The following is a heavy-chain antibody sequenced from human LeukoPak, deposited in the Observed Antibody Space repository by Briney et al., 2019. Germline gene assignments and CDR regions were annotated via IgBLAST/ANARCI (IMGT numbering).Heavy chain of an antibody. V-gene: IGHV3-23*01. J-gene: IGHJ4*02. D-gene: IGHD5-18*01. CDR3: ASLYSYGWGYFDY. Sequence: PGGSLRLSCAASGFTFSSYAMSWVRPAPGKGLEWVSALSGSGSNTYYADSVKGRFTISRDNSKNTLYLQMNSLRAEDTAVYYCASLYSYGWGYFDYWGQGTLVTVSS. CDR1: GFTFSSYA. CDR2: LSGSGSNT.